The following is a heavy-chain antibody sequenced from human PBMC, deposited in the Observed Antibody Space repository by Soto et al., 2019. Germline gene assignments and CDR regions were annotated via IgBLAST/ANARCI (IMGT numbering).Heavy chain of an antibody. CDR3: AREARGYCSGGSCYPDY. V-gene: IGHV3-30-3*01. D-gene: IGHD2-15*01. Sequence: QVQLVESGGGVVQPGRSLRLSCAASGFTFSSYAMHWVRQAPGKGLELVAVISYDGSNKYYADSVTGRFTITRDNSKNTLSLQMNSLRAESTAVYYCAREARGYCSGGSCYPDYWGRGTMVTVSS. CDR1: GFTFSSYA. CDR2: ISYDGSNK. J-gene: IGHJ4*02.